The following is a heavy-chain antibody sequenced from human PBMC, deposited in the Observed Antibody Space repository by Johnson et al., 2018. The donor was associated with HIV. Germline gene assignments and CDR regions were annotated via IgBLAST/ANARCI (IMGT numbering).Heavy chain of an antibody. CDR3: ARQRGCDI. CDR2: INWNAVRT. Sequence: MKWVRQTPGMGLEWVSAINWNAVRTGYTDSVKGRFTICRDNAKNSLYVEMNRLRVEDTAVYYCARQRGCDIWGQGTMVTVSS. V-gene: IGHV3-20*03. J-gene: IGHJ3*02.